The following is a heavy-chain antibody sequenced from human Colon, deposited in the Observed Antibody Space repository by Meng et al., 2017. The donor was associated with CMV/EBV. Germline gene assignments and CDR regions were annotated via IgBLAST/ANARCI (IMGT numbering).Heavy chain of an antibody. J-gene: IGHJ4*02. CDR1: GCAFSGLV. CDR2: ISADGKKK. V-gene: IGHV3-30*03. Sequence: GCAFSGLVMRRVRKGPGRGVEWVGVISADGKKKYKEETVKGGFTIARDNFKNKQSLKMKSLRAENTGMDYCARERWGGKQCFDYWGQGTLVTVSS. CDR3: ARERWGGKQCFDY. D-gene: IGHD6-19*01.